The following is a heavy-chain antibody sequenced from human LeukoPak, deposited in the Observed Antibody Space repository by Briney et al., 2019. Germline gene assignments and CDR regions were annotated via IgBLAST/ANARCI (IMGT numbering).Heavy chain of an antibody. CDR1: GFSFSSCG. J-gene: IGHJ3*02. D-gene: IGHD4-17*01. Sequence: GGSLRLSCAASGFSFSSCGMHWVRQAPGKGLEWVAVIWYDGSNKYYADSVKGRFTISRDNSKNTLYLQMNSLRAEDTAVYYCARYRGDYGDSFDAFDIWGQGTMVTVSS. V-gene: IGHV3-33*01. CDR3: ARYRGDYGDSFDAFDI. CDR2: IWYDGSNK.